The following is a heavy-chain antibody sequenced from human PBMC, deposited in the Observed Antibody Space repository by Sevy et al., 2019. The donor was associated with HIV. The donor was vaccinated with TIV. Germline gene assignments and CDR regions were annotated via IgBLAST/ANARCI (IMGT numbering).Heavy chain of an antibody. J-gene: IGHJ4*02. V-gene: IGHV1-24*01. CDR3: ATEVWDGGSYYYFDY. CDR1: GYTLTELS. Sequence: ASVKVSCKVSGYTLTELSMHWVRQAPGKGLEWMGGFDPEDGETIYAQKFQGRVTMTEDTSTDTAYMELSSLRSEETAVYYCATEVWDGGSYYYFDYWGQGTLVTVSS. D-gene: IGHD1-26*01. CDR2: FDPEDGET.